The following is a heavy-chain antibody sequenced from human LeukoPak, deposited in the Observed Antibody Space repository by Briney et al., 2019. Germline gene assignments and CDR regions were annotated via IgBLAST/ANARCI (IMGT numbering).Heavy chain of an antibody. CDR1: GVTFSSYG. Sequence: GGSLRLSCAASGVTFSSYGMHWVRQAPGKGLDWVAFIRYDGSNKYCADSVKGRFTVSRDNSKNTLYLQMNSLRAEDAAVYDGAKDTSDCGDYSYMDVWGKGTTVTVSS. V-gene: IGHV3-30*02. J-gene: IGHJ6*03. CDR2: IRYDGSNK. D-gene: IGHD4-17*01. CDR3: AKDTSDCGDYSYMDV.